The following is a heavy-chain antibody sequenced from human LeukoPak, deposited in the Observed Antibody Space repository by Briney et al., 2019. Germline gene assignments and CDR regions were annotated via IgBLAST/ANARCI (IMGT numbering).Heavy chain of an antibody. CDR1: GYTFTSYY. CDR3: ARDYSALAVAGTGGFDY. J-gene: IGHJ4*02. Sequence: GASVKVSCKASGYTFTSYYMHWVRQAPGQGLEWMGIINPSGGSTSYAQKFQGRVTMTRDTSTSTVYMELSSLRSEDTAVYYCARDYSALAVAGTGGFDYWGQGTLVTVFS. D-gene: IGHD6-19*01. CDR2: INPSGGST. V-gene: IGHV1-46*01.